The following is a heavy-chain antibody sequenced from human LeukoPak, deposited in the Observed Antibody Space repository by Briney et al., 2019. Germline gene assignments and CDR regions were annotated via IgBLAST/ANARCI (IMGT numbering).Heavy chain of an antibody. CDR1: GYTFTSYY. CDR3: ARVGGYSGYDLGYFDY. CDR2: INPSGGST. D-gene: IGHD5-12*01. J-gene: IGHJ4*02. V-gene: IGHV1-46*01. Sequence: ASVKASCKASGYTFTSYYMHWVRQAPGQGLEWMGIINPSGGSTSYAQKFQGRVTMTRDTSTSTVYMELSSLRSEDTAVYYCARVGGYSGYDLGYFDYWGQGTLVTVSS.